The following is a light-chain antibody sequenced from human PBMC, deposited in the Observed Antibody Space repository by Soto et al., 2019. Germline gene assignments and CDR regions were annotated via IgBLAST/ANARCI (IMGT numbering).Light chain of an antibody. CDR3: QQDQNCSPTWT. CDR2: GAS. Sequence: EIVLTQSPGTLSLSPGERATLSCRASQSVSNNYLAWYQQKPGQAPRLLIYGASNRATGIPDRFNGSGSGTEFTLTISRLQSEDFVVYFCQQDQNCSPTWTFGQGSTAGIK. J-gene: IGKJ1*01. V-gene: IGKV3-20*01. CDR1: QSVSNNY.